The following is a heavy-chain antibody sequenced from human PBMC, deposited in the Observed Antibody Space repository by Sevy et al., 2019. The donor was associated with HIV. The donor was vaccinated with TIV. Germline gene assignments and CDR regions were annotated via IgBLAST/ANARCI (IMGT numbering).Heavy chain of an antibody. CDR3: ARDSYYYDSSGLPDP. CDR2: INPNSGGT. CDR1: GYTFTGYY. Sequence: ASVKVSCKASGYTFTGYYMHWVRQAPGQWLEWMGWINPNSGGTNYAQKFQGRVTMTRDTSISTAYMELSRLRSDDTAVYYCARDSYYYDSSGLPDPWGQGTLVTVSS. V-gene: IGHV1-2*02. D-gene: IGHD3-22*01. J-gene: IGHJ5*02.